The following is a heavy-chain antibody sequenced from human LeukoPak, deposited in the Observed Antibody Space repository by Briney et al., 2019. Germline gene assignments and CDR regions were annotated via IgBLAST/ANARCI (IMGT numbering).Heavy chain of an antibody. J-gene: IGHJ4*02. CDR2: ISDSGGST. CDR3: HCSSTSTTDY. V-gene: IGHV3-23*01. CDR1: GLSFRSYA. Sequence: GGSLRLSCSASGLSFRSYAMSWVRQAPGKGLEWVSAISDSGGSTYYADSVKGRFTISRDNSKNTLYLQMNSLRAEDTAVYYCHCSSTSTTDYWGQGTLVTVSS. D-gene: IGHD2-2*01.